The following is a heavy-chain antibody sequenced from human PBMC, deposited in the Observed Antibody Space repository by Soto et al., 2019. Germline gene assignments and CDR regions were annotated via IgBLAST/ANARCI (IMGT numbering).Heavy chain of an antibody. CDR3: AREYYYTMDV. CDR2: IDSSTKYT. Sequence: QVQLVESGGGLVRPGGSLRLSCEASGFTFRDYYVTWFRQAPGKGLEWLSYIDSSTKYTNYADSVKGRFTISRDNAKNSLYLQMNRLRADDTAVYYCAREYYYTMDVWGQGTMVTVSS. CDR1: GFTFRDYY. V-gene: IGHV3-11*05. J-gene: IGHJ6*02.